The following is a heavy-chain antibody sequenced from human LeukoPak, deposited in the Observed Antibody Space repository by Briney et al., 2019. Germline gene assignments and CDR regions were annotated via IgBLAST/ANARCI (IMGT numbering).Heavy chain of an antibody. CDR2: IYYSGST. CDR3: ARAGLRYFDWLPFDY. D-gene: IGHD3-9*01. Sequence: SETLSLTCTVSGGSISSSSYYWGWIRQPPGKGLEWIGSIYYSGSTNYNPSLKSRVTISVDTSKNQFSLKLSSVTAADTAVYYCARAGLRYFDWLPFDYWGQGTLVTVSS. J-gene: IGHJ4*02. V-gene: IGHV4-39*07. CDR1: GGSISSSSYY.